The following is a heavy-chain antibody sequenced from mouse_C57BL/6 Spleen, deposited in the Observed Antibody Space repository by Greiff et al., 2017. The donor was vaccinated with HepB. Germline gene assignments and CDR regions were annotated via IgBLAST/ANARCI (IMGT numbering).Heavy chain of an antibody. Sequence: QLQESGPELVKPGASVKISCKASGYSFTDYNMNWVKQSNGKSLEWIGVINPNYGTTSYNQKFKGKATLTVDQSSSTAYMQLNSLTSEDSAVYYCARWTYYSNYYYAMDYWGQGTSVTVSS. V-gene: IGHV1-39*01. J-gene: IGHJ4*01. CDR1: GYSFTDYN. D-gene: IGHD2-5*01. CDR2: INPNYGTT. CDR3: ARWTYYSNYYYAMDY.